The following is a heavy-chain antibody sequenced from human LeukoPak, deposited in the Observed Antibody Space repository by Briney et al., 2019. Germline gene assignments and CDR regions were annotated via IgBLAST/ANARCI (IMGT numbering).Heavy chain of an antibody. D-gene: IGHD3-9*01. CDR1: GGSISSSNW. CDR3: ARFREYYDILQKLPKASFQH. Sequence: PSETLSLTCAVSGGSISSSNWWSWVRQPPGKGLEWIGEIYHSGSTNYNPSLKSRVTISVDKSKNQFSLKLSSVTAADTAVYYCARFREYYDILQKLPKASFQHWGQGTLVTVSS. V-gene: IGHV4-4*02. J-gene: IGHJ1*01. CDR2: IYHSGST.